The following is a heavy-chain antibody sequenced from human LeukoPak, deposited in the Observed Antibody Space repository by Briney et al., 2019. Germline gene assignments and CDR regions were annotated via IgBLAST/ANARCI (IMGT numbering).Heavy chain of an antibody. CDR1: GFTFSSYS. D-gene: IGHD3-10*01. CDR2: ISSSSSYI. V-gene: IGHV3-21*01. Sequence: GGPLRLSCAASGFTFSSYSMNWVRQAPGKGLEWVSSISSSSSYIYYADSVKGRFTISGDNAKNSLYLQMNSLRAEDTAVYYCARDSPSMVRGVIAHFDYWGQGTLVTVSS. CDR3: ARDSPSMVRGVIAHFDY. J-gene: IGHJ4*02.